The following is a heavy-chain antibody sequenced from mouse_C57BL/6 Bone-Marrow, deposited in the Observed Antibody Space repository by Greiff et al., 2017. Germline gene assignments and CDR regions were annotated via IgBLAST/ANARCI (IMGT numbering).Heavy chain of an antibody. J-gene: IGHJ4*01. CDR2: IDPSDSYT. CDR1: GYTFTSYW. D-gene: IGHD2-2*01. V-gene: IGHV1-69*01. Sequence: QVQLQQPGAELVMPGASVKLSCKASGYTFTSYWMHWVKQRPGQGLEWIGEIDPSDSYTNYNQQFKGKSTLTVDKSSSTAYMQLSSLTSEDSAVYYCAGVTTRYAMDYWGQGTSVTVSS. CDR3: AGVTTRYAMDY.